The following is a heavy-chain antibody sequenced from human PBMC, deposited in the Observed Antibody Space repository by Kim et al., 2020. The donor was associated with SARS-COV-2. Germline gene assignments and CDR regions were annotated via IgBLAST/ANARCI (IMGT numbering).Heavy chain of an antibody. CDR1: GYSFPNYW. D-gene: IGHD4-17*01. V-gene: IGHV5-51*01. Sequence: GESLKISCKGSGYSFPNYWIGWVRQMPGKGLEWMGIIYPGDSDTKYSPAFQGQVTISADKSIRTAYLQGSSLRASDTAMYYCARLTTVVTSTAYYYYGMDVWGQGTTVTVSS. CDR3: ARLTTVVTSTAYYYYGMDV. J-gene: IGHJ6*02. CDR2: IYPGDSDT.